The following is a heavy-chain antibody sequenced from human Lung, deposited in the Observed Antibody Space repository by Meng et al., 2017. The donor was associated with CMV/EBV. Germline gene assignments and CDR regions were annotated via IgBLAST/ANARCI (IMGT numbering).Heavy chain of an antibody. V-gene: IGHV3-23*01. J-gene: IGHJ4*02. CDR2: ISNTGGNT. D-gene: IGHD1-26*01. Sequence: LSLTCAASGFTFSNIAMAWVRQAPGKGLEWVSGISNTGGNTYYADSVKGRFTISRDNSKNTLYLQMNSLRAEDTAVYYCAKFRGGIYYVYYFDYWGQGXLVTVSS. CDR3: AKFRGGIYYVYYFDY. CDR1: GFTFSNIA.